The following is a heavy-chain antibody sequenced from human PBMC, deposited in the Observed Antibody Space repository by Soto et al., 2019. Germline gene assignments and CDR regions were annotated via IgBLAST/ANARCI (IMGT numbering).Heavy chain of an antibody. J-gene: IGHJ5*02. D-gene: IGHD6-13*01. CDR1: GFTFSSYA. CDR2: ISGSGGST. Sequence: PGGSLRLSCAASGFTFSSYAMSWVRQAPGKGLEWVSAISGSGGSTYYADSVKGRFTISRDNSKNTLYLQMNSLRAEDTAVYYCAKSGQQLVRAVRNWFDPWGQGTLVTVS. V-gene: IGHV3-23*01. CDR3: AKSGQQLVRAVRNWFDP.